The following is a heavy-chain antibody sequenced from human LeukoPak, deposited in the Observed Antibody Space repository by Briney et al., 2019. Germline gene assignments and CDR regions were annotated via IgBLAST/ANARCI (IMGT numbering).Heavy chain of an antibody. D-gene: IGHD6-6*01. J-gene: IGHJ5*02. CDR1: GGSFSGYY. CDR3: ARQGGSSSGFDP. V-gene: IGHV4-34*01. Sequence: PSETLSLTCAVYGGSFSGYYWSWIRQPPGKGLEWIGEVNHSGSTNYNPSLKSRVTISVDTSKNQFSLKLSSVTAADTAVYYCARQGGSSSGFDPWGQGTLVTVSS. CDR2: VNHSGST.